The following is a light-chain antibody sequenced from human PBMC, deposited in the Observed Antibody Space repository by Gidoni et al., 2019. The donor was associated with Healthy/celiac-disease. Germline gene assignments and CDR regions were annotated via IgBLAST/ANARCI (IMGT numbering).Light chain of an antibody. Sequence: IQVTQSPSSLSAFAVARGTITCQASQDISSYLNWYQQKPGKAAKRLIYDASNLETSVPSRCTRSGSGTDFTFTISSLQPEDIATYYCRQYGNLLTFGGGTKVEIK. J-gene: IGKJ4*01. CDR3: RQYGNLLT. V-gene: IGKV1-33*01. CDR1: QDISSY. CDR2: DAS.